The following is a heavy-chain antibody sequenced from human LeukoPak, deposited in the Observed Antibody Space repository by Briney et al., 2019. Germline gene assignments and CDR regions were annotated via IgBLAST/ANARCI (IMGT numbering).Heavy chain of an antibody. CDR1: GFTFSSYW. D-gene: IGHD4-11*01. CDR3: ARVRDDYTYFDC. CDR2: INSDGSRT. J-gene: IGHJ4*02. V-gene: IGHV3-74*01. Sequence: GGTLRLSCAASGFTFSSYWMHWVRQAPGKGLMWVSRINSDGSRTTYADSVRGRFTISRDNAKSTLYLQMNSLRAEDTAVYYCARVRDDYTYFDCWGQGTLVTVSS.